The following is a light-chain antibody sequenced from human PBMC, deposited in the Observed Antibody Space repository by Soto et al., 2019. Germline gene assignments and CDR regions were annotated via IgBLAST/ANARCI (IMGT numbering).Light chain of an antibody. V-gene: IGKV3-15*01. CDR3: QQYNTWPWT. CDR2: YAS. J-gene: IGKJ1*01. CDR1: QSVNSN. Sequence: EIVMTQSPATLSVSPGERATLSCRASQSVNSNLAWYQRKRSQAPRLLIFYASTRAPGIPSGFSGSGSGTEFTLTISSLQSEDFAVYYCQQYNTWPWTFGQGTEVEIK.